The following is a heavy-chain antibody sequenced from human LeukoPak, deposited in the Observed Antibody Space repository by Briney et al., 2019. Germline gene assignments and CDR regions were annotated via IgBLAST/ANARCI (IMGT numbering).Heavy chain of an antibody. J-gene: IGHJ4*02. CDR3: ARDTVRYFDWLSGGGIDY. CDR1: GYTFTGYY. V-gene: IGHV1-2*02. D-gene: IGHD3-9*01. Sequence: GASVKVSCKASGYTFTGYYMHWVRQAPGQGLEWMGWINPNSGGTNYAQKFQGRVTMARDASISTAYMELSRLRSDDTAVYYCARDTVRYFDWLSGGGIDYWGLGTLVTVSS. CDR2: INPNSGGT.